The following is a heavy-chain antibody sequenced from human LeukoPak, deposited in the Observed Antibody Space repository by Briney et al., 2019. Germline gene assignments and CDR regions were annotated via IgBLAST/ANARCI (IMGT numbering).Heavy chain of an antibody. J-gene: IGHJ3*02. CDR1: GGSISSSSYY. CDR2: IYYSGST. D-gene: IGHD5-12*01. Sequence: SETLSLTCTVSGGSISSSSYYWGWIRQPPGKGLEWIRSIYYSGSTYYNPSLKSRVTISVDTSKNQFSLKLSSVTAADTAVYYCAALGGLRTLGIWGQGTMVTVSS. CDR3: AALGGLRTLGI. V-gene: IGHV4-39*01.